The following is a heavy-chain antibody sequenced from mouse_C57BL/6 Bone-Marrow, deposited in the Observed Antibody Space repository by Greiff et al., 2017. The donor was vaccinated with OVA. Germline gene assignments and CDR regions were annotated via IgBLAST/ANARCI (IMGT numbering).Heavy chain of an antibody. Sequence: QVQLQQPGAELVKPGASVKMSCKASGYTFTSYWITWVKQRPGQGLEWIGDIYPGSGSTNYNEKFKSKATLTVDTSSSTAYMQLSSLTSEDSAVYCCARHYGSSQPYYAMDYWGQGTTVTVSS. CDR1: GYTFTSYW. J-gene: IGHJ4*01. CDR2: IYPGSGST. V-gene: IGHV1-55*01. D-gene: IGHD1-1*01. CDR3: ARHYGSSQPYYAMDY.